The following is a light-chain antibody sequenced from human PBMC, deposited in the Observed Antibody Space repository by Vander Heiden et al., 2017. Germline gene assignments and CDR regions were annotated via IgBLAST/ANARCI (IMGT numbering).Light chain of an antibody. Sequence: DIVMTQSPLLLPVTPAGPASISRRFSQSLRYMNGHKYLDWYLQKPGQSPQVLIYLGTNRASGVPDRFSGSGSGTDFTLKISKVEAEDVGVYYCMQALQNPITFGQGARLEIK. CDR3: MQALQNPIT. J-gene: IGKJ5*01. V-gene: IGKV2-28*01. CDR2: LGT. CDR1: QSLRYMNGHKY.